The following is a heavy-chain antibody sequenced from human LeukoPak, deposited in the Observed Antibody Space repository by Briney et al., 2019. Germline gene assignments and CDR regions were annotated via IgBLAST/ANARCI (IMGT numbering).Heavy chain of an antibody. CDR3: ASGVPALFDY. CDR2: INHSGST. J-gene: IGHJ4*02. Sequence: SETLSLTCAVYGGSFSGYYWSWIRQPPGKGLEWIGEINHSGSTNYNPSLKSRVTISVDTSKNQFSLKLSSVTAADTAVYYCASGVPALFDYWGQGTLVTVSS. CDR1: GGSFSGYY. V-gene: IGHV4-34*01. D-gene: IGHD2-2*01.